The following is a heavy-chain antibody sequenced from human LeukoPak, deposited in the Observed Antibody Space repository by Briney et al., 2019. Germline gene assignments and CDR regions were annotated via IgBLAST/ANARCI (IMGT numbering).Heavy chain of an antibody. V-gene: IGHV4-31*03. CDR2: IYYSGSI. D-gene: IGHD2-2*01. CDR3: ARSLPAANDAFDF. Sequence: SQTLSLTCTVSGGSISSGGYYWSWIRQHPGKGLEWIGYIYYSGSIYYNPSLKSRVTISVDTSKKQFSLTLTSVTAADTAVYYCARSLPAANDAFDFCGQGTMVTVSS. CDR1: GGSISSGGYY. J-gene: IGHJ3*01.